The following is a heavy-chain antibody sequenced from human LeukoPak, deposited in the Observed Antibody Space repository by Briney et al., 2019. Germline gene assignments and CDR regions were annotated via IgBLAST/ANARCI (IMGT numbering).Heavy chain of an antibody. J-gene: IGHJ5*02. D-gene: IGHD2-15*01. V-gene: IGHV1-2*02. Sequence: ASVKVSCKASGYTFTGYYMHWVRQAPGQGLEWMGWINPNSGGTNYAQKFQGRVTMIRDTSISTAYMELSRLRSGDTAVYYCARAGSTRFNWFDPWGQGTLVTVSS. CDR3: ARAGSTRFNWFDP. CDR1: GYTFTGYY. CDR2: INPNSGGT.